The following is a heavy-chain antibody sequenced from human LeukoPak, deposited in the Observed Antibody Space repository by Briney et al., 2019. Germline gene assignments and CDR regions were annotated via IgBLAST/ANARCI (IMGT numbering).Heavy chain of an antibody. V-gene: IGHV4-39*07. D-gene: IGHD5-18*01. CDR2: IDHSGST. Sequence: SETLSLTCMVSGGSISSYSYYWGWIRQPPGKGLEWIGSIDHSGSTYYNPSLKSRVTISVDASKNQFSLKVASVTAADTAVYYCARDLADTAIITAYWGQGTLVTVSS. CDR3: ARDLADTAIITAY. CDR1: GGSISSYSYY. J-gene: IGHJ4*02.